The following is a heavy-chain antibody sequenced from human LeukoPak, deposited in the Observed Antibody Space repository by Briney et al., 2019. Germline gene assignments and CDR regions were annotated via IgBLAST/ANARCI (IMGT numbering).Heavy chain of an antibody. CDR1: GGSISHYF. CDR3: ARALPHYDILTGYYIGSGFDY. D-gene: IGHD3-9*01. Sequence: PSETLSLTCSVSGGSISHYFWSWIRQPPGQGLEWIGYIYYSGSTNYNPSLKSRVTISVDTSKNQFSLKLSSVTAADTAVYYCARALPHYDILTGYYIGSGFDYWGQGTLVTVSS. V-gene: IGHV4-59*01. CDR2: IYYSGST. J-gene: IGHJ4*02.